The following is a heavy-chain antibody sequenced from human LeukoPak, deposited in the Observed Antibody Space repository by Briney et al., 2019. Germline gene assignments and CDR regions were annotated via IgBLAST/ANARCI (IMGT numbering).Heavy chain of an antibody. CDR2: INHSGST. CDR3: ATGSGSY. V-gene: IGHV4-34*01. Sequence: SETLSLTCAVYGGSFSGNYWSWIRQPPGKGLEWIGEINHSGSTNYNPSLKSRVTISVDTSKNQFSLKLSSVTAADTAVYYCATGSGSYWGKGTTVTVSS. J-gene: IGHJ6*04. CDR1: GGSFSGNY. D-gene: IGHD3-10*01.